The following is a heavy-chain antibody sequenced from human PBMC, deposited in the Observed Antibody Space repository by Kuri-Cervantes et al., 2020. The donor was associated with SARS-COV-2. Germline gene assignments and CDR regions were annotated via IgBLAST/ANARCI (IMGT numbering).Heavy chain of an antibody. V-gene: IGHV4-34*01. Sequence: SETLSLTCAVYGGSFSTYYWIWIRQPPGKGLEWIGEINHSGSTNYNPSLKSRVTISVDTSQNQFSLTMNSVTAADTAVYYCARHPYYYESSGSLFRVYDHWGPGTLVTVSS. CDR2: INHSGST. D-gene: IGHD3-22*01. J-gene: IGHJ4*02. CDR1: GGSFSTYY. CDR3: ARHPYYYESSGSLFRVYDH.